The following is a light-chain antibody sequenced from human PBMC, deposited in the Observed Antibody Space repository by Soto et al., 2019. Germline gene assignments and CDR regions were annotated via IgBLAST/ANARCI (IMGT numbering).Light chain of an antibody. CDR3: QQSFSTPPT. V-gene: IGKV1-39*01. CDR2: AAS. CDR1: QSISSF. J-gene: IGKJ1*01. Sequence: DIQMTQSPSSLSASVGDRVTITCRASQSISSFLTWYQQKAGKAPKLLIYAASSLQSGVPSRFSGSGSGTDFTLTISSLQPEDFASYYCQQSFSTPPTFGQGTKVHIK.